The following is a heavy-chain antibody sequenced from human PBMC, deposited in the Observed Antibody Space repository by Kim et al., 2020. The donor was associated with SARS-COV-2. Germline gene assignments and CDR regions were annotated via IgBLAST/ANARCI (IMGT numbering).Heavy chain of an antibody. Sequence: SETLSLTCAVYGGSFSGYFWNWIRQPPGKGLEWIGELTQSGSTNYNQSLKSRVTISRDTSKNQFSLRLTSVTAADTAVYFCARGPGWTIAARPFDSWGRGTLVTVSS. D-gene: IGHD6-6*01. V-gene: IGHV4-34*01. CDR1: GGSFSGYF. CDR3: ARGPGWTIAARPFDS. J-gene: IGHJ4*02. CDR2: LTQSGST.